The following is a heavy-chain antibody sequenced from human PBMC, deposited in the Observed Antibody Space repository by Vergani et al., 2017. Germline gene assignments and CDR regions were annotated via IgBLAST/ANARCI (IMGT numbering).Heavy chain of an antibody. CDR2: IWYDGSNE. CDR3: ARARRGAFDI. Sequence: QVQLVESGGGVVQPGRSLRLSCAASGFTFSSYGMHWVRQAPGKGLEWVAVIWYDGSNEYYADSVKGRFTSSRDNSKNTLYLQMNSLRAGDTAVYYCARARRGAFDIWGQGTMVTVSS. V-gene: IGHV3-33*01. CDR1: GFTFSSYG. J-gene: IGHJ3*02.